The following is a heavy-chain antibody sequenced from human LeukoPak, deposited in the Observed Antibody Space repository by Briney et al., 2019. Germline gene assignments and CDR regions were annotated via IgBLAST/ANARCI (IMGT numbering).Heavy chain of an antibody. J-gene: IGHJ6*03. CDR2: ISSSSSTI. V-gene: IGHV3-11*04. D-gene: IGHD3-22*01. Sequence: GGSLRLSCAASGFTFSDYYMSWIRQAPGKGLEWVSYISSSSSTIYYADSVKGRFTISRDNAKNSLYLQMNSLRAEDTAVYYCARDVYYYDSSGGRDYYYYMDVWGKGTTVTVSS. CDR3: ARDVYYYDSSGGRDYYYYMDV. CDR1: GFTFSDYY.